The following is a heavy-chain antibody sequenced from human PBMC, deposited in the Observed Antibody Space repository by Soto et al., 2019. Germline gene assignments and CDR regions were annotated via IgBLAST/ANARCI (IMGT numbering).Heavy chain of an antibody. CDR3: ARHNHGFDY. Sequence: PGESLKISCKDSGYSFSTNWIAWARQMPGKGLEWVGVIYCGDSDTRFSPSFQGQVTLSVDKSSNTVYLQWSSLKASDTAMYYCARHNHGFDYWGQGTLVTVSS. CDR1: GYSFSTNW. CDR2: IYCGDSDT. J-gene: IGHJ4*02. V-gene: IGHV5-51*01.